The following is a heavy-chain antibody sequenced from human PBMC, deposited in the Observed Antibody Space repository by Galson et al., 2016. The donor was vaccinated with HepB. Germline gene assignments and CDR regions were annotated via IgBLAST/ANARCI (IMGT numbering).Heavy chain of an antibody. CDR1: GENRTNYW. Sequence: QSGAEVKKPGESLQISCTVSGENRTNYWNAWVRQMPEKSLEWMGIIYLADPEPRFSPSFQGQVSISADESISTDYLHWSNLKTSDTVIYYWAREHYSRWLSWYDLWGQGTRVTVSS. D-gene: IGHD6-13*01. J-gene: IGHJ5*02. V-gene: IGHV5-51*01. CDR3: AREHYSRWLSWYDL. CDR2: IYLADPEP.